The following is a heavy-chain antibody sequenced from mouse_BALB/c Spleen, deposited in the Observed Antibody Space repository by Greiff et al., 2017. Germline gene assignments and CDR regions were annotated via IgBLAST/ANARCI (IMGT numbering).Heavy chain of an antibody. J-gene: IGHJ2*01. Sequence: EVQLQQSGAELVRSGASVKLSCTASGFNIKDYYMHWVKQRPEQGLEWIGWIDPENGDTEYAPKFQGKATMTADTSSNTAYLQLSSLTSEDTAVYYCNAGYRSPYFDYWGQGTTLTVSS. V-gene: IGHV14-4*02. D-gene: IGHD2-14*01. CDR2: IDPENGDT. CDR3: NAGYRSPYFDY. CDR1: GFNIKDYY.